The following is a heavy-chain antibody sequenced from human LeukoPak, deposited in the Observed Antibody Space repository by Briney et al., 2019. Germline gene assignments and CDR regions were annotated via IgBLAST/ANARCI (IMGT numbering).Heavy chain of an antibody. D-gene: IGHD3-22*01. J-gene: IGHJ5*02. V-gene: IGHV3-53*01. Sequence: PGGSLRLSCAASGFTVSDNYMTWVRQAPGKGLEWVSSIYNTGATHYAESVKGRFTISRDNSRNTLYLQMNSLRAEDTAVYYCAKEGDYYDSSGLPNWFDPWGQGTLVTVSS. CDR1: GFTVSDNY. CDR2: IYNTGAT. CDR3: AKEGDYYDSSGLPNWFDP.